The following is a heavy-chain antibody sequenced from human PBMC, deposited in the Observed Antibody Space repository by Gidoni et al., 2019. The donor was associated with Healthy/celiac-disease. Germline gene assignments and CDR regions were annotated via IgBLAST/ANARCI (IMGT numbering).Heavy chain of an antibody. Sequence: EVQLVESGGGLVKPGGSLRLSCAASGFTFSSYSMNWVRQAPGKGLEWVSSISSSSSYIYYADSVKGRFTISRDNAKNSLYLQMNSLRAEDTAVYYCAGGSAAGTDYWGQGTLVTVSS. D-gene: IGHD6-13*01. CDR1: GFTFSSYS. CDR2: ISSSSSYI. J-gene: IGHJ4*02. CDR3: AGGSAAGTDY. V-gene: IGHV3-21*01.